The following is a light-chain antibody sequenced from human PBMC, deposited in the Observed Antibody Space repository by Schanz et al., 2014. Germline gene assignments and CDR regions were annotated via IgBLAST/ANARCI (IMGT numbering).Light chain of an antibody. J-gene: IGLJ3*02. Sequence: QSALTQPASVSGSPGQSITISCTGTSSDVGGYNYVSWYQQHPGKAPKLIIYDVSKRPSGVSNRFSGSKSGNTASLTISGLQAEDEADYYCSSYTSVSTWVFGGGTKLTVL. V-gene: IGLV2-14*01. CDR1: SSDVGGYNY. CDR3: SSYTSVSTWV. CDR2: DVS.